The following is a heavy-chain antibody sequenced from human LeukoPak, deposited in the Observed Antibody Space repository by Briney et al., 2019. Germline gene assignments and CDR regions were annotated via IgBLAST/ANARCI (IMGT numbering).Heavy chain of an antibody. V-gene: IGHV3-23*01. CDR3: AKDVRGYNRPFDY. D-gene: IGHD3-10*02. CDR1: GFTFGSCA. CDR2: INGSGANT. Sequence: PGGSLRLSCAASGFTFGSCAMNWVRQAPGKGLEWASSINGSGANTYYADSVEGRFTISRDNSQNTLYLQMNSLRAEDTAVYYCAKDVRGYNRPFDYWGQGTLVTVSS. J-gene: IGHJ4*02.